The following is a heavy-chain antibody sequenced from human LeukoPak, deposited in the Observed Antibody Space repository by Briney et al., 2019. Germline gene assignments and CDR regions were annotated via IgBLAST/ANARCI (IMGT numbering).Heavy chain of an antibody. CDR2: VFYGGIT. CDR3: ASGTVFGVITPQYFHY. Sequence: SETLSLTCSVSAGSISTPYWHWIRQSPGKGLEWIAFVFYGGITNYNPSLRSRVNISLDTSKNQFSLKLTSVTAADTAVYYCASGTVFGVITPQYFHYWGQGTRVTVSS. V-gene: IGHV4-59*11. D-gene: IGHD3-3*01. CDR1: AGSISTPY. J-gene: IGHJ4*02.